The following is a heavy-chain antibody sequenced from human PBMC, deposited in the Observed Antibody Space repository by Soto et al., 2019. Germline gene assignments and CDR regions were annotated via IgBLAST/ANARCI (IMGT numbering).Heavy chain of an antibody. J-gene: IGHJ5*02. CDR3: ARGSMVRGVINWFDP. V-gene: IGHV4-31*03. CDR2: IYYSGST. CDR1: GGSISSGGYY. Sequence: SETLSLTCTVSGGSISSGGYYWSWIRQHPGKGLEWIGYIYYSGSTYYNPSLKSRVTISVDTSKNQFSLKLSSVTAADTAVYYCARGSMVRGVINWFDPWGQGTLVTVSS. D-gene: IGHD3-10*01.